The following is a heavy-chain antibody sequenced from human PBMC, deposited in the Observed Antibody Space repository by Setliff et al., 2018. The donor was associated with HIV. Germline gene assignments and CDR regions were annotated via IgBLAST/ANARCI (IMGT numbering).Heavy chain of an antibody. J-gene: IGHJ4*02. CDR1: GFSLKDYS. CDR2: INNDTTTT. D-gene: IGHD3-3*01. Sequence: GESLKISCAASGFSLKDYSMNWVRQAPGQGLVWVSGINNDTTTTAYADSVKGRFSISRDNAKNTLYLQMNSLRAEDTAVYYCARGGFGVVIIERLGVDYWGQGTKVTVSS. V-gene: IGHV3-74*01. CDR3: ARGGFGVVIIERLGVDY.